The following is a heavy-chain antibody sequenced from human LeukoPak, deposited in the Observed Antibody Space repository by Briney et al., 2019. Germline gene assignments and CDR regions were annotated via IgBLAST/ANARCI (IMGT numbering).Heavy chain of an antibody. CDR1: GFTLDDYA. CDR2: ISWNSGSI. J-gene: IGHJ5*02. Sequence: GGSLRLSCAASGFTLDDYAMHWVRQAPGKGLEWVSGISWNSGSIGYADSVKGRFTISRGNAKNSLYLQMNSLRAEDTALYYCAKDFLINRDIVATIFPTGWFDPWGQGTLVTVSS. D-gene: IGHD5-12*01. V-gene: IGHV3-9*01. CDR3: AKDFLINRDIVATIFPTGWFDP.